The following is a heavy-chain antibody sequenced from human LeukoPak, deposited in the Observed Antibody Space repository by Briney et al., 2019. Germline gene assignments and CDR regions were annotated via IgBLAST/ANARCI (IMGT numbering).Heavy chain of an antibody. D-gene: IGHD3-16*02. J-gene: IGHJ4*02. CDR2: INHSGST. V-gene: IGHV4-34*01. CDR1: GGSFSGYY. Sequence: SETLSLTCAVYGGSFSGYYWSWIRQPPGKGLEWIGEINHSGSTNYNPSLKSRVTISVDTSENQFSLKLSSVTAADTAVYYCARVKRTYDYVWGSYRPRGDFDYWGQGTLVTVSS. CDR3: ARVKRTYDYVWGSYRPRGDFDY.